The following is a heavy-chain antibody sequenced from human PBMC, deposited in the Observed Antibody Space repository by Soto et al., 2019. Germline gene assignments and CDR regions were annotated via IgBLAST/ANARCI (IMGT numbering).Heavy chain of an antibody. D-gene: IGHD3-3*01. J-gene: IGHJ6*03. V-gene: IGHV3-23*01. CDR1: GFTFSSYA. CDR2: ISGSGGST. Sequence: GGSLRLSCAASGFTFSSYAMSWVRQAPGKGLEWVSAISGSGGSTYYADSVKGRVTISRDNPKNTLYLQMNSLRAEDTAVYYCAKQTSDYYYYYMDVWGKGTTVTVSS. CDR3: AKQTSDYYYYYMDV.